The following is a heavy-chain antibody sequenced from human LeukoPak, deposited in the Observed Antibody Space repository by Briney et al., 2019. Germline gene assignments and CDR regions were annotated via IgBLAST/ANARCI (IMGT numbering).Heavy chain of an antibody. J-gene: IGHJ5*02. CDR2: ISAYNGNT. CDR1: GYTFTSYG. Sequence: ASVKVSCKASGYTFTSYGISWVRQAPGQGLEWMGWISAYNGNTNYAQKLQGRVTMTTDTSTSTAYMELRSLRSDDTAVYYCARGGAKDYYDSSGYFLSFDPWGQGTLVTVSS. D-gene: IGHD3-22*01. CDR3: ARGGAKDYYDSSGYFLSFDP. V-gene: IGHV1-18*01.